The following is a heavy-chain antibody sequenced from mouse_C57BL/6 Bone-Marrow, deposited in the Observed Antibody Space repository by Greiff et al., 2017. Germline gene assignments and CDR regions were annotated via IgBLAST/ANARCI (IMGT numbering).Heavy chain of an antibody. CDR1: GFTFSDYY. J-gene: IGHJ4*01. V-gene: IGHV5-12*01. Sequence: EVKVVESGGGLVQPGGSLKLSCAASGFTFSDYYMYWVRQTPEKRLEWVAYISNGGGSTYYPDTVKGRFTISRDNAKNTLYLQMSRLKSEDTAMYYCARHGDSLYAMDYWGQGTSVTVSS. CDR3: ARHGDSLYAMDY. CDR2: ISNGGGST.